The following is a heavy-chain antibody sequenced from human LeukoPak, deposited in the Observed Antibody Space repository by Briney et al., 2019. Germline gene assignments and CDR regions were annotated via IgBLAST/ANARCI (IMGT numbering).Heavy chain of an antibody. CDR1: GFTFSSYA. D-gene: IGHD2/OR15-2a*01. CDR3: AASGLSRFGF. V-gene: IGHV3-23*01. J-gene: IGHJ4*02. Sequence: GGSLRLPCAASGFTFSSYAMSWVRQAPGKGLEWVSAFSGSGGSTYYADSVKGRFTISRDNSKNTLYLQMNNLRAEDTAVYYCAASGLSRFGFWGQGTLVTVSS. CDR2: FSGSGGST.